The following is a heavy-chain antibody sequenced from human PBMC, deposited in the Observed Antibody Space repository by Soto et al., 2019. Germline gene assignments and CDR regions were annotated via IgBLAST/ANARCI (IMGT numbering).Heavy chain of an antibody. J-gene: IGHJ4*02. D-gene: IGHD3-22*01. V-gene: IGHV1-69*04. Sequence: SVKVSCKASGGTFSSYTISWVRQAPGQGLEWMGRIIPILGIANYAQKFQGRVTITADKSTSTAYMELSSLRSEDTAVYYCAKEYDSSGYYPDYWGQGTLVTVSS. CDR1: GGTFSSYT. CDR2: IIPILGIA. CDR3: AKEYDSSGYYPDY.